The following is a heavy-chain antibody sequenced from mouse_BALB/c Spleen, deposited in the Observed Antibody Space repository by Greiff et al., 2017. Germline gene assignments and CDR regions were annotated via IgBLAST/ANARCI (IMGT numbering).Heavy chain of an antibody. CDR1: GFTFSSFG. Sequence: EVMLVESGGGLVQPGGSRKLSCAASGFTFSSFGMHWVRQAPEKGLEWVAYISSGSSTIYYADTVKGRFTISRDNPKNTLFLQMTSLRSEDTAMYYCARFDYGLDYWGQGTTLTVSS. V-gene: IGHV5-17*02. CDR2: ISSGSSTI. CDR3: ARFDYGLDY. J-gene: IGHJ2*01. D-gene: IGHD2-4*01.